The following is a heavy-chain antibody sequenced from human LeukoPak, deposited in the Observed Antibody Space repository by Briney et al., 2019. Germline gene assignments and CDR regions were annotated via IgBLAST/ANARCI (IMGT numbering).Heavy chain of an antibody. Sequence: SETLSLTCTVSGGSISSSSYYWGWIRQPPGKGLEWIGSIYYSGSTYYNPSLESRVTISVDTSKNQFSLKLSSVTAADTAVYYCASKAYGSGRTFDYWGQGTLVTVSS. J-gene: IGHJ4*02. CDR3: ASKAYGSGRTFDY. CDR2: IYYSGST. V-gene: IGHV4-39*07. D-gene: IGHD3-10*01. CDR1: GGSISSSSYY.